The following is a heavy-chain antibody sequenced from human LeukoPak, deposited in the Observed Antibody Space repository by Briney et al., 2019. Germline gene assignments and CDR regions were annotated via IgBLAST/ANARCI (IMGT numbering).Heavy chain of an antibody. CDR1: GGSISSYY. V-gene: IGHV4-4*07. Sequence: PSETLSLTCTVSGGSISSYYWSWIRQPAGKGLEWIGRIYTSGSTNYNPSLKSRVTMSVDTSKNQFSLKLSSVTAADTAVYYCARETLDIVVVPAAPPAARYYCYYGMDVWGQGTTVTVSS. CDR2: IYTSGST. D-gene: IGHD2-2*01. CDR3: ARETLDIVVVPAAPPAARYYCYYGMDV. J-gene: IGHJ6*02.